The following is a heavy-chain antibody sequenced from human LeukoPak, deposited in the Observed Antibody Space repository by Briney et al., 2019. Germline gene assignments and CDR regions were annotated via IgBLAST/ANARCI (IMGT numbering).Heavy chain of an antibody. CDR3: ARDLYEIDY. J-gene: IGHJ4*02. CDR2: IWYDGSNK. Sequence: GGSLRLSCAAPGFTFSSYGMHWVRQAPGKGLEWVAVIWYDGSNKYYADSVKGRLTISRDNSKNTLYLQMNSLRAEDTAVYYCARDLYEIDYWGQGTLVTVSS. V-gene: IGHV3-33*01. D-gene: IGHD2-8*01. CDR1: GFTFSSYG.